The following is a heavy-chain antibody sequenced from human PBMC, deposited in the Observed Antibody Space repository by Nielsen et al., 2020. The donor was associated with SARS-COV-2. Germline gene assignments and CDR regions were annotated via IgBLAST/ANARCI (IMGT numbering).Heavy chain of an antibody. CDR2: ISSSSSTI. CDR3: ARDAQRNLWGSDFGY. D-gene: IGHD7-27*01. J-gene: IGHJ4*02. CDR1: GFTFSSYS. V-gene: IGHV3-48*02. Sequence: ESLKISCAASGFTFSSYSMNWVRQAPGKGLEWVSYISSSSSTIYYADSVKGRFTISRDNAKNSLYLQMNSLRDEDTAVYYCARDAQRNLWGSDFGYWGQGTLVTVSS.